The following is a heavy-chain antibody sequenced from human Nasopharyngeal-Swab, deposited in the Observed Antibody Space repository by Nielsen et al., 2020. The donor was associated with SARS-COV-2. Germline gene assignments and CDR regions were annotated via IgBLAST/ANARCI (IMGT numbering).Heavy chain of an antibody. J-gene: IGHJ4*02. CDR1: GASFSDYS. CDR2: INTSGRT. CDR3: ARGRGDLTMIVMIVTAAAYYFDS. D-gene: IGHD3-22*01. Sequence: LTLACALYGASFSDYSWSWIRQLPGKGLEWIGEINTSGRTNYNPSLKSRVTISVDMSKNQFSLKLSSVTAADTAVYYCARGRGDLTMIVMIVTAAAYYFDSWGQGTLVTVSS. V-gene: IGHV4-34*01.